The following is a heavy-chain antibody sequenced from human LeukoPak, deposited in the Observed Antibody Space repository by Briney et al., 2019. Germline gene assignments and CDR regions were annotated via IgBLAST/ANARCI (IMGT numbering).Heavy chain of an antibody. J-gene: IGHJ4*02. CDR3: AGWDYDSSGYSDGG. CDR1: GGSFSGYY. CDR2: INHSGST. D-gene: IGHD3-22*01. Sequence: SETLSLTCAVYGGSFSGYYWSWIRQPPGKGLEWIGEINHSGSTNYNPSLKSRVTISVDTSKNQFSLKLSSVTAADTAVYYCAGWDYDSSGYSDGGWGQETLVTVSS. V-gene: IGHV4-34*01.